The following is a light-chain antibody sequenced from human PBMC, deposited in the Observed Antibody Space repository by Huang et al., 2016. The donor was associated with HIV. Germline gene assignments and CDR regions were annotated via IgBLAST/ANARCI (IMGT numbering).Light chain of an antibody. CDR1: QNINSY. J-gene: IGKJ4*01. CDR2: AAS. V-gene: IGKV1-39*01. Sequence: DFQMTQSPSSLSASVGDRVTITCRASQNINSYLNWYQQKPGKAPKLLINAASSLQSGGPSRFSGSGSGTDFTLTISSLQHEDFASYYCQQSYNIPFTFGGGTKVEIK. CDR3: QQSYNIPFT.